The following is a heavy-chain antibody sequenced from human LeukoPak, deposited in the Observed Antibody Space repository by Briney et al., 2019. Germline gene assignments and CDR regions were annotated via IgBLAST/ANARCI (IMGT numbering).Heavy chain of an antibody. Sequence: GGSLRLSCAASGFTFSDYYMSWIRQAPGKGLEWVGRIKNKNNDETKDYAAPVKGRFTISRDDSKNVLYLQMNSLKTEDTALYYCTTDLGDYGDYVRSWGQGTLVTVPS. CDR1: GFTFSDYY. CDR3: TTDLGDYGDYVRS. D-gene: IGHD4-17*01. CDR2: IKNKNNDETK. J-gene: IGHJ4*02. V-gene: IGHV3-15*01.